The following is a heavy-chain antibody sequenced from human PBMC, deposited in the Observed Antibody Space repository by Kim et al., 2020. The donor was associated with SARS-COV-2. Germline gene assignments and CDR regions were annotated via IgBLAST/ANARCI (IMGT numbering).Heavy chain of an antibody. D-gene: IGHD6-25*01. CDR2: SHK. Sequence: SHKFYADSVKGRFTISRDNSKDTVDLHMNSLRADDTAVYFCVKDAAWVFDYWGQGTLVTVSS. V-gene: IGHV3-33*06. J-gene: IGHJ4*02. CDR3: VKDAAWVFDY.